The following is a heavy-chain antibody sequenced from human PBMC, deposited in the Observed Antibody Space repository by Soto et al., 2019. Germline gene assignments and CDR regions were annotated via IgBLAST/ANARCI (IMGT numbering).Heavy chain of an antibody. J-gene: IGHJ3*02. D-gene: IGHD6-19*01. CDR3: ARDYISISGWTRLRGKYDAFDI. V-gene: IGHV3-66*01. CDR1: GFTVSSNY. CDR2: IYSGGST. Sequence: EVQLVESGGGLVQPGGSLRLSCAASGFTVSSNYMNWVRQAPGKGLEGGSVIYSGGSTYYADSVKGRFTISRDNSKNTLYLQMNSLRAEDTAVYYCARDYISISGWTRLRGKYDAFDIWGQGTMVTVSS.